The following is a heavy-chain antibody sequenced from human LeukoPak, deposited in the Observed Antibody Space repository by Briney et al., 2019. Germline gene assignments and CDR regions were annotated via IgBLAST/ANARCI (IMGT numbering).Heavy chain of an antibody. CDR2: ISGNGGST. V-gene: IGHV3-23*01. J-gene: IGHJ4*02. D-gene: IGHD6-19*01. CDR3: AKVGSSGYSGDY. CDR1: GFTVSSNY. Sequence: GGSLRLSCAASGFTVSSNYMSWVRQTPGKGLEWVSAISGNGGSTYYADSVKGRFTISRDNSKNTLYLQMNSLRAEDTAVYYCAKVGSSGYSGDYWGQGTLVTVSS.